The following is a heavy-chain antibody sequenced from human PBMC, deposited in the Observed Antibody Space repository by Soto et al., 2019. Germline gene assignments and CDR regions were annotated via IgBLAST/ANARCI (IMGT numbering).Heavy chain of an antibody. V-gene: IGHV4-31*03. CDR1: GGSISSGGYY. CDR2: IYYSGST. J-gene: IGHJ5*02. CDR3: AREEGGGYDHRWFDP. D-gene: IGHD5-12*01. Sequence: QVQLQESGPGLVKPSQTLSLTCTVSGGSISSGGYYWSWIRQHPGKGLEWIGYIYYSGSTYYNPSLTRRVTSTVDTAKNQSSRKLRSVTAADTAVYYCAREEGGGYDHRWFDPWGQGTLVTVSS.